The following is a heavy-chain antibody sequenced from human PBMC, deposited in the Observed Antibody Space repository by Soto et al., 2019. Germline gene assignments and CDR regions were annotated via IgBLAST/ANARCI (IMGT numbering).Heavy chain of an antibody. V-gene: IGHV3-30*18. J-gene: IGHJ4*02. CDR1: GFTFSTYG. Sequence: QVKLVQSGGGEVQPGRSLRLSCAASGFTFSTYGMHRVRQAPGKGLEWVALISYDGTNKYYGDSVKGRFTISRDNSKNTVYLQMNSLRAEDTAVYYCAKQFGTGWYYFDHWGQGTLVIVS. CDR2: ISYDGTNK. CDR3: AKQFGTGWYYFDH. D-gene: IGHD6-19*01.